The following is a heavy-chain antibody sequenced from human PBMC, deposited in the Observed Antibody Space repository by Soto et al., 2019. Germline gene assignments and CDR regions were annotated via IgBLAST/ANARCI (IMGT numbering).Heavy chain of an antibody. J-gene: IGHJ4*02. CDR3: VRGDGYIFDF. Sequence: ASVKVSCKASGYSFTSYDISWVRQATGQGLEWMGWMNPNSGNTGYAQKFQGRVTMTRNTSISTAYMELSSLRSDDTAVYSCVRGDGYIFDFWGQGTLVTVSS. CDR1: GYSFTSYD. V-gene: IGHV1-8*01. CDR2: MNPNSGNT. D-gene: IGHD5-12*01.